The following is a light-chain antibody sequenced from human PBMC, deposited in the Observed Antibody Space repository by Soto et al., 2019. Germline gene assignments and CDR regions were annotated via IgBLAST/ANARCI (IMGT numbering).Light chain of an antibody. CDR1: QDISNY. V-gene: IGKV1-33*01. CDR3: QQYDNPIT. CDR2: VAS. J-gene: IGKJ5*01. Sequence: DIQMTQSPSSLSASVGDRVTITCQASQDISNYFNWYQQKPGKAPKLLISVASNLETLAPSMFSGSATGTDFTFTISSLQPEDLATDYCQQYDNPITFGQGKLLEIK.